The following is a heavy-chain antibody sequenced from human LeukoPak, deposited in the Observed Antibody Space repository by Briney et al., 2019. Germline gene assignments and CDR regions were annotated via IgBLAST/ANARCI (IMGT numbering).Heavy chain of an antibody. CDR1: GFTFNNYA. V-gene: IGHV3-23*01. J-gene: IGHJ4*02. CDR3: AKTRLRIAVAGTLDY. D-gene: IGHD6-19*01. Sequence: GGSLSLSCVSSGFTFNNYAMNWVRQAPGKGLEWVSAISGSGGSTYYADSVKGRFTISRDNSKNTLYLQMNSLRAEDTAVYYCAKTRLRIAVAGTLDYWGQGTLVTVSS. CDR2: ISGSGGST.